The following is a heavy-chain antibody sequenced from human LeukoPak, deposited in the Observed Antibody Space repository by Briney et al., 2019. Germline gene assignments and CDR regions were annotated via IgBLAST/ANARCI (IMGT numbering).Heavy chain of an antibody. V-gene: IGHV3-48*01. CDR3: ARMSGSRLPGN. CDR1: RFSFSNHS. CDR2: ISNSGSAK. J-gene: IGHJ4*02. D-gene: IGHD3-3*01. Sequence: PGGSLRLSCAASRFSFSNHSMNWVRQAPGKGLEWVLYISNSGSAKYYAASVKGRFTISRDNGKNSQYLQMNSLRAEDTAVYYCARMSGSRLPGNWGQGTLVTVSS.